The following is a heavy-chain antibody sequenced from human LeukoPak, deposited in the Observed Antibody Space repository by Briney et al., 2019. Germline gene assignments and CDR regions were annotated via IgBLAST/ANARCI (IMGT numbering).Heavy chain of an antibody. CDR2: INPNSGGT. D-gene: IGHD3-22*01. Sequence: EASVKVSCKASGYTFTGYYMHWVRQAPGQGLEWMGRINPNSGGTNYAQKFQGRVTMTRDTSISTAYMELSRLRSDDTAVYYCANPAVGGWLLNYFDYWGQGTLVTVSS. CDR1: GYTFTGYY. V-gene: IGHV1-2*06. CDR3: ANPAVGGWLLNYFDY. J-gene: IGHJ4*02.